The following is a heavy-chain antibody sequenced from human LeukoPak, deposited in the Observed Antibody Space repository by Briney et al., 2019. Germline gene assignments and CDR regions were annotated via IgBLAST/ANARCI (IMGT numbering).Heavy chain of an antibody. D-gene: IGHD6-13*01. J-gene: IGHJ4*02. CDR3: ATKLAAAGTGYYFDY. V-gene: IGHV1-69*13. Sequence: SVKVSCKASGGTFSSYAISWVRQAPGQGLEWMGGIIPIFGTANYAQKFQGRVTITADESTSTAYMELSSLRSEDTAVYYCATKLAAAGTGYYFDYWGQGTLVTVSS. CDR1: GGTFSSYA. CDR2: IIPIFGTA.